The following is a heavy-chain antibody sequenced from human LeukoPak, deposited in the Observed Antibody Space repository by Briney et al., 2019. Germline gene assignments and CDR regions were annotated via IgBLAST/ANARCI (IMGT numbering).Heavy chain of an antibody. Sequence: SQTLSLTCAISGDSVSSNSAAWNWIRQSPSRGLEWLGRTYYRSKWYNDYAVSVKSRITINPDTSKSQFSLQLNSVTPEDTAVYYCAREGNWNYREYYYGMDVWGQGTTVTVSS. CDR2: TYYRSKWYN. V-gene: IGHV6-1*01. CDR3: AREGNWNYREYYYGMDV. J-gene: IGHJ6*02. CDR1: GDSVSSNSAA. D-gene: IGHD1-7*01.